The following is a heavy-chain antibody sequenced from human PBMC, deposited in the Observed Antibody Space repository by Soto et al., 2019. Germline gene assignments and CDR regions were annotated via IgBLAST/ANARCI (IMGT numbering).Heavy chain of an antibody. CDR1: GGSFSSSNC. CDR3: ARSMEMGVTAVGRLGGVDY. CDR2: IYHSGST. Sequence: QVQLQKSGPGLVKPSGTLSLTCAVSGGSFSSSNCWSWVRHPPGKGQGWIGEIYHSGSTNYNQSFNSRVTRSVDKSKNQCSLKLSSVTAADRAVYYCARSMEMGVTAVGRLGGVDYWGQGTLVTVSS. D-gene: IGHD2-21*02. J-gene: IGHJ4*02. V-gene: IGHV4-4*02.